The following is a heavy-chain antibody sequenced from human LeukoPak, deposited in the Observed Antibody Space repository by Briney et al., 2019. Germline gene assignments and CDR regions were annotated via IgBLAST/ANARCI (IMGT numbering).Heavy chain of an antibody. J-gene: IGHJ4*02. CDR3: AKVDSSGYYYVGIDY. CDR1: GFSVSSDY. CDR2: IYSDGNT. D-gene: IGHD3-22*01. Sequence: PGGSLRLSCAASGFSVSSDYMSWVRQAPGKGLEWVSVIYSDGNTYYAASVKGRFTISRDNSKNTLYLQMNSLRAEDTAVYYCAKVDSSGYYYVGIDYWGQGTLVTVSS. V-gene: IGHV3-66*02.